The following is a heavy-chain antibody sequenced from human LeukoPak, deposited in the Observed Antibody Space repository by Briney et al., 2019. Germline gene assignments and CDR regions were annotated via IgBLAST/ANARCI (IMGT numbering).Heavy chain of an antibody. J-gene: IGHJ6*02. D-gene: IGHD5-24*01. Sequence: GGSLRLSCAASGFTFSSYEMNWVRQAPGKGLEWVSYISSSGSTIYYADSVKGRFTISRDNAKNSLYLQMNSLRAEDTAVYYCARVQVSRWGYYYGMDVWGQGTTVTVSS. CDR2: ISSSGSTI. CDR3: ARVQVSRWGYYYGMDV. V-gene: IGHV3-48*03. CDR1: GFTFSSYE.